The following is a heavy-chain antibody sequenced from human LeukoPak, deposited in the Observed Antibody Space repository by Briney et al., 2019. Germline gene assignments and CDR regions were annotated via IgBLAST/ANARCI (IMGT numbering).Heavy chain of an antibody. D-gene: IGHD2-8*01. CDR2: INSDGSST. CDR1: GFTFSGYW. CDR3: AREGGAGGTIDY. V-gene: IGHV3-74*01. Sequence: GGSLRLSCAASGFTFSGYWMHWVRQAPGKGLVWVSGINSDGSSTTYADSVKGRFTISRDNSKNTLYLQMNSLRAEDTAVYYCAREGGAGGTIDYWGQGTLVTVSS. J-gene: IGHJ4*02.